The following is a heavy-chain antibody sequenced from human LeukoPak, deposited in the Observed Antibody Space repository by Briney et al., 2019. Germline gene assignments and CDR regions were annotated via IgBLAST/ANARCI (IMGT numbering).Heavy chain of an antibody. CDR3: ATLNPGIAVY. D-gene: IGHD6-19*01. Sequence: GGSLRLSCAASGFTFSNYAMSWVRQAPGKGLEWVSSISSSGGNTFYADSVKGRFTISRDNSKNTSHLQMNSLRAEDTAVYYCATLNPGIAVYWGQGTLVTVSS. CDR1: GFTFSNYA. J-gene: IGHJ4*02. CDR2: ISSSGGNT. V-gene: IGHV3-23*01.